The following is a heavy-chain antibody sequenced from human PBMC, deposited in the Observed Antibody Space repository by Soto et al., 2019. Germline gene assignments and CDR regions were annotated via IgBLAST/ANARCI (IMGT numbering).Heavy chain of an antibody. D-gene: IGHD6-6*01. CDR1: GYTFTSYE. Sequence: ASVKVSCKASGYTFTSYEINWVRQATGQGLEWMGWMKRNSGNTGYAQKVQGRVTMTRNTSISTAYMELSSLRSEDTAVYYCARGRIAARKIDYWGQGTLVTVSS. CDR2: MKRNSGNT. CDR3: ARGRIAARKIDY. V-gene: IGHV1-8*01. J-gene: IGHJ4*02.